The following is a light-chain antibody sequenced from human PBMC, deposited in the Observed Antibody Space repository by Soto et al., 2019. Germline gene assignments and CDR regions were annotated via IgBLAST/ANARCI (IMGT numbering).Light chain of an antibody. CDR3: QQADSFPLT. J-gene: IGKJ4*01. Sequence: DILMTQSPSSVSAAVGARVIIAGRASQHISTWLAWYQQKPGEAPKIMIFAASRLQSGVPSRFSVSGSGTDFALTLNGLQPEDFATYYCQQADSFPLTFGVGTKVEVK. CDR1: QHISTW. CDR2: AAS. V-gene: IGKV1-12*01.